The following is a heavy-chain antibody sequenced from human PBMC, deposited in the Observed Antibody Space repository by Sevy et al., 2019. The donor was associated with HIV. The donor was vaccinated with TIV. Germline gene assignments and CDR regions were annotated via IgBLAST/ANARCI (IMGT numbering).Heavy chain of an antibody. CDR2: MRSKAFAGTT. D-gene: IGHD5-18*01. J-gene: IGHJ4*02. V-gene: IGHV3-49*04. CDR3: IRSRQLGYTAMVPDY. CDR1: GFNLGDYA. Sequence: GGSLRLSCSTSGFNLGDYAMSWVRQSPGKGLEWVGFMRSKAFAGTTEYAPSVKGRFTISTDDSKASSHLQMNSLGAEDTGVYYCIRSRQLGYTAMVPDYWGQGTLVTVSS.